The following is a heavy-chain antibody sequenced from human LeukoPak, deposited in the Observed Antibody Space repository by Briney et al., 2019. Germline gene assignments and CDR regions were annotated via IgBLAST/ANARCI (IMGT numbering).Heavy chain of an antibody. CDR3: ARDQEQWLGNDAFDI. Sequence: GGSLRLSCAASGFTFSSYGMHWVRQGPGKGLEWVAVIWYDGSNKYYADSVKGRFTISRDNSKNTLYLQMNSLRAEDTAVYYCARDQEQWLGNDAFDIWGQGTMVTLSS. CDR2: IWYDGSNK. D-gene: IGHD6-19*01. CDR1: GFTFSSYG. V-gene: IGHV3-33*01. J-gene: IGHJ3*02.